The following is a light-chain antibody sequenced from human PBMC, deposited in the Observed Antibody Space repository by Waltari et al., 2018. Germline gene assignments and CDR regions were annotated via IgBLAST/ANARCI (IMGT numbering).Light chain of an antibody. J-gene: IGKJ3*01. Sequence: DIQMTQSPSSLSASVGARVTITCQASQDISNYLNWYQQKPGKAPKLLIYDAANLETGVRSRFSGSGSGTDFTFTISSLQPEDIATYYCQQYDNLQVTFGPGTKVDIK. CDR2: DAA. CDR1: QDISNY. V-gene: IGKV1-33*01. CDR3: QQYDNLQVT.